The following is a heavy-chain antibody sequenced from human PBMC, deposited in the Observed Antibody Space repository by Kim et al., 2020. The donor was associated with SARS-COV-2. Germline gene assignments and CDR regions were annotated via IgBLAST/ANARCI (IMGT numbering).Heavy chain of an antibody. CDR1: GGSMNNIIYY. CDR2: VYYSGST. V-gene: IGHV4-39*01. D-gene: IGHD1-26*01. J-gene: IGHJ4*02. CDR3: ARRVRVGARSGYFDY. Sequence: SETLSLTCTVSGGSMNNIIYYWGWLRQSPGKGLEWIGSVYYSGSTYYNPSLKSRVTISVDTSKSQFSLNLSSVTAADTAVYYCARRVRVGARSGYFDYWGQGTLVTVSS.